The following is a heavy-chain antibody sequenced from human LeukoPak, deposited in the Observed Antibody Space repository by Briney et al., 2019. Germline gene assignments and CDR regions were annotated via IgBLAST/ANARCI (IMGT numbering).Heavy chain of an antibody. Sequence: PGGSLRLSCAASGFTFSSYEMNWVRQAPGKGLEWVSYISSSGSTIYYADSVKGRFTISRDNAKNSLYLQMNSLRAEDTAVYYCARDPHMYYYDSSGYYLPPYFDYWAREPWSPSPQ. V-gene: IGHV3-48*03. CDR3: ARDPHMYYYDSSGYYLPPYFDY. D-gene: IGHD3-22*01. CDR1: GFTFSSYE. J-gene: IGHJ4*02. CDR2: ISSSGSTI.